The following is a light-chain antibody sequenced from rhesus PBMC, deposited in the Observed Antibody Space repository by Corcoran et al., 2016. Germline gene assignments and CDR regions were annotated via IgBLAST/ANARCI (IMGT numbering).Light chain of an antibody. V-gene: IGKV1-22*01. CDR2: QAS. CDR3: HQYNSSPLT. Sequence: DIQMTQSPSSLSASVGDTVTITCRASQSISSWLAWYQQKPGKAPKLLIYQASSLKNGVPSRFSGSGSGTDFPLTISSLQSEDFASYYCHQYNSSPLTFGGGTKVELK. J-gene: IGKJ4*01. CDR1: QSISSW.